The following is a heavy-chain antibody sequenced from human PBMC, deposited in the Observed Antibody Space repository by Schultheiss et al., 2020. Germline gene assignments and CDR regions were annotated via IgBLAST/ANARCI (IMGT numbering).Heavy chain of an antibody. J-gene: IGHJ6*02. CDR3: ARELGGGDVNYYGMDV. CDR1: GGSISSSSYY. V-gene: IGHV4-39*02. Sequence: SQTLSLTCTVSGGSISSSSYYWGWIRQPPGKGLEWIGSIYYSGSTYYNPSLKSRVTISVDTSKNQFSLKLSSVTAADTAVYYCARELGGGDVNYYGMDVWGQETTVTVSS. CDR2: IYYSGST. D-gene: IGHD2-21*02.